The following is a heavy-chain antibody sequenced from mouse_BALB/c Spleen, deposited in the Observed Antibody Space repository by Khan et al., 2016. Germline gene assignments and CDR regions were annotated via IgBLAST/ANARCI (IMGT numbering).Heavy chain of an antibody. CDR3: ASSDDGGGAMDY. D-gene: IGHD2-3*01. CDR1: GFSLTSYG. CDR2: IWSDGST. V-gene: IGHV2-6*02. J-gene: IGHJ4*01. Sequence: QVQLKESGPGLVAPSQSLSITCTVSGFSLTSYGVHWVRQPPGKGLEWLVVIWSDGSTTYNSALKSRLSISKDNSKSQVFLKMTSLQTDDTAMYYCASSDDGGGAMDYWGQGTSVTVSS.